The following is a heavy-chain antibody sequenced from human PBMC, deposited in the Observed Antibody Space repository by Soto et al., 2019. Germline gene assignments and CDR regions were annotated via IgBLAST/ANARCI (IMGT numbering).Heavy chain of an antibody. CDR2: IYYTGST. CDR1: GGSISSGDYY. CDR3: ASQLEQHYFDH. D-gene: IGHD1-1*01. V-gene: IGHV4-30-4*01. Sequence: QVQLQESGPGLVKPSQTLSLTCTVSGGSISSGDYYWSWIRQPPGKGLEWIGYIYYTGSTYYNPYLKNRVPISVDTYKNQFSLKLISVTAADTAVYYCASQLEQHYFDHWCQGALVTVSS. J-gene: IGHJ4*02.